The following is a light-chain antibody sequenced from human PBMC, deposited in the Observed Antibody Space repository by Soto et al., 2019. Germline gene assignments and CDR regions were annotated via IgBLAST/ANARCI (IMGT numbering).Light chain of an antibody. CDR1: QSVRSN. CDR2: AAS. V-gene: IGKV3-15*01. CDR3: QQDNDWPWT. Sequence: EIVMTQSPAALSLSPGERATLSCRASQSVRSNLAWYQQRPGQAPRLLIYAASIGATGVPARFSGSGSGTEFTLTISSLQSEDFAVYFCQQDNDWPWTFGQGTKVEIK. J-gene: IGKJ1*01.